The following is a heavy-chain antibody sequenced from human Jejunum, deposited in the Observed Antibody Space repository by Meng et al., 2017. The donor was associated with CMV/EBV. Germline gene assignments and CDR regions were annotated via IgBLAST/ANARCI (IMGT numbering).Heavy chain of an antibody. CDR2: VNPNSGDT. CDR3: ARDGVLCGDTTCRGFYS. J-gene: IGHJ5*02. CDR1: YTFNGFY. V-gene: IGHV1-2*02. D-gene: IGHD2-21*01. Sequence: YTFNGFYMHWVRQAPGQGLEWMGWVNPNSGDTNYAQKFQGRVAMTRDPSISTAYMELSGLRSDDTAVYYCARDGVLCGDTTCRGFYSWGQGTLVTVSS.